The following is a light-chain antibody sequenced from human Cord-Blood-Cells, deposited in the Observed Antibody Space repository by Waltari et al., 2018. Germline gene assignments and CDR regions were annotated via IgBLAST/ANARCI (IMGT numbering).Light chain of an antibody. CDR1: QSISSY. V-gene: IGKV1-39*01. J-gene: IGKJ1*01. CDR3: QQSYSTPRT. Sequence: DIQMTQSPSSLSASVGYRVTITCRASQSISSYLNWYQQKPGKAPNLLIYAASSLQSGVPSRFSGSGSGRDFTLTISSLQPEDFATYYCQQSYSTPRTFGQGTKVEIK. CDR2: AAS.